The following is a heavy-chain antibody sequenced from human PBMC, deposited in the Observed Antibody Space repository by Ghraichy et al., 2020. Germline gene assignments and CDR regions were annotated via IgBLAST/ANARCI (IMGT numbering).Heavy chain of an antibody. CDR2: ISPGDSDT. J-gene: IGHJ4*02. V-gene: IGHV5-51*01. CDR1: GYNFANSW. Sequence: GESLNISCRGSGYNFANSWIAWVRQMPGKGLEWMGVISPGDSDTKYSPSFEGHVTISADKSISTAYLQWISLEASDTAIYYCAKRVFYQSGGYYRNFDLWGQGTLVTVSS. CDR3: AKRVFYQSGGYYRNFDL. D-gene: IGHD3-22*01.